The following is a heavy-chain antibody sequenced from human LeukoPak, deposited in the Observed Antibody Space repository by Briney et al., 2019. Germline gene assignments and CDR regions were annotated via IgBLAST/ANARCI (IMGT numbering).Heavy chain of an antibody. Sequence: GGSLRLPCAASGFTFSSYWMHWVRQGPGKGLVWVSRINSDGKTTIYADSVKGRFTISRDNAKNTLYLQMNSLRAEDTAVYYCARVAAPGVYFDYWGRGTLVTVSS. CDR1: GFTFSSYW. V-gene: IGHV3-74*01. CDR3: ARVAAPGVYFDY. J-gene: IGHJ4*02. D-gene: IGHD2-15*01. CDR2: INSDGKTT.